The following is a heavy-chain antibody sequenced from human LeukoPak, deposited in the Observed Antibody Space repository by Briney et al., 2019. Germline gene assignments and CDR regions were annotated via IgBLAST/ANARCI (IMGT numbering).Heavy chain of an antibody. J-gene: IGHJ4*02. V-gene: IGHV3-7*04. CDR3: ARDGGDRDSTTCYDRLDY. CDR2: IKRDGSDK. Sequence: GGSLRLSCAASGFTFSTYTMTWVRQAPGKGLEWVANIKRDGSDKYFVDSVRGRFTISRDNAKNTLYLQMNSLRAEDTAVYYCARDGGDRDSTTCYDRLDYWGQGTLVTVSS. CDR1: GFTFSTYT. D-gene: IGHD2/OR15-2a*01.